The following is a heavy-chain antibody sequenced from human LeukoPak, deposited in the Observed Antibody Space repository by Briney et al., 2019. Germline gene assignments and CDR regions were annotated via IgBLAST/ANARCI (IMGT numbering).Heavy chain of an antibody. Sequence: PGGSLRLSCVASGFPFSSYWMTWVRQAPGKGLEWVANIKQDGSKKSYVDSVKGRFTISRDNAKNSLYLQMNSLRAEDTAVYYCAGVSGTVTTQPSTDYWGQGTLVTVSS. CDR2: IKQDGSKK. J-gene: IGHJ4*02. D-gene: IGHD4-17*01. CDR1: GFPFSSYW. CDR3: AGVSGTVTTQPSTDY. V-gene: IGHV3-7*04.